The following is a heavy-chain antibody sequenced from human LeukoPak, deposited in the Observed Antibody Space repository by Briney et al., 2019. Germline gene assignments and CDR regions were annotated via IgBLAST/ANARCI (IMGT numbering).Heavy chain of an antibody. CDR2: ISYDGSNK. CDR1: GFTFSSYG. D-gene: IGHD5-24*01. CDR3: AKVATDYDAFDI. J-gene: IGHJ3*02. V-gene: IGHV3-30*18. Sequence: PGGSLRLSCAASGFTFSSYGMHWVRQAPGKGLEWVAVISYDGSNKYYADSVKGRFTIPRDNSKNTLYLQMNSLRAEDTAVYYCAKVATDYDAFDIWGQGTMVTVSS.